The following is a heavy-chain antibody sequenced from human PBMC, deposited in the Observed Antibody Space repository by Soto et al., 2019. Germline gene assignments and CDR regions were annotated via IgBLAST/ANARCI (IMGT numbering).Heavy chain of an antibody. D-gene: IGHD6-13*01. V-gene: IGHV6-1*01. CDR1: GDSVSSNSAA. J-gene: IGHJ3*02. CDR3: ARVRPLALAAAGTGAFDI. CDR2: TYYRSKWYN. Sequence: KQSQTLSLTCAISGDSVSSNSAAWNWIRQSPSRGLEWLGRTYYRSKWYNDYAVSVKSRITINPDTSKNQFSLQLNSVTPEDTAVYYCARVRPLALAAAGTGAFDIWGQGTMVTVSS.